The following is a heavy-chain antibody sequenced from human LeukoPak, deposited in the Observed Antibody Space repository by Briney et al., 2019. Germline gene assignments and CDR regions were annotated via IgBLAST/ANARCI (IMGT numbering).Heavy chain of an antibody. Sequence: PSETLSLTCTVSGGSISSYYWSWIRQPPGKGLEWIGYIYYSGSTNYNPSLKSRVTISVDTSKNQFSLKLSSMTAADTAVYYCARAMVVTACWFDPWGQGTLVTVSS. J-gene: IGHJ5*02. CDR2: IYYSGST. V-gene: IGHV4-59*01. CDR1: GGSISSYY. D-gene: IGHD2-21*02. CDR3: ARAMVVTACWFDP.